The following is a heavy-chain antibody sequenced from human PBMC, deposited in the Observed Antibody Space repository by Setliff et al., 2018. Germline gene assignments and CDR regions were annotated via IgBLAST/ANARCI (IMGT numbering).Heavy chain of an antibody. CDR1: GESFSGYY. CDR2: INHSGST. V-gene: IGHV4-34*01. J-gene: IGHJ6*02. CDR3: ANLNLGRYCSGGSCPYGMDV. Sequence: SETLSLTCAVYGESFSGYYWSWIRQPPGKGLEWIGEINHSGSTYYNPSLKSRVTISVDTSKNQFSLKLSSVTAADTAVYYCANLNLGRYCSGGSCPYGMDVWGQGTTVTVSS. D-gene: IGHD2-15*01.